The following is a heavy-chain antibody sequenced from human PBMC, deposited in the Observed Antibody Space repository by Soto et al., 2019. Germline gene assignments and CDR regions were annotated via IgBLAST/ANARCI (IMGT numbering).Heavy chain of an antibody. J-gene: IGHJ4*02. CDR3: ARARKIDLEWLFESPPPYYFDY. CDR2: ISAYNGNT. Sequence: ASVKVSCKASGYTFTSYGISWVRQAPGQGLEWMGWISAYNGNTNYAQKLQGRVTMTTDTSTSTAYMELRSLRSDDTAVYYCARARKIDLEWLFESPPPYYFDYWGQGTLVTVSS. D-gene: IGHD3-3*01. V-gene: IGHV1-18*01. CDR1: GYTFTSYG.